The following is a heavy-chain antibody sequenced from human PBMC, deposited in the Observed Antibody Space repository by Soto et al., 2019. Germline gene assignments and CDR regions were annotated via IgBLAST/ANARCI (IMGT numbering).Heavy chain of an antibody. D-gene: IGHD6-19*01. CDR3: ASSPQYSSGWNDYYVMDV. V-gene: IGHV4-61*01. CDR1: GGSISSSNCN. CDR2: ISYSGST. Sequence: PSETLSLTCTVSGGSISSSNCNWIWIRQPPGKGLEWIGYISYSGSTNYNPSLKSRVTISVDTSKNQFSLNLRSVTAADTAVYYCASSPQYSSGWNDYYVMDVWGQGTTVTVSS. J-gene: IGHJ6*02.